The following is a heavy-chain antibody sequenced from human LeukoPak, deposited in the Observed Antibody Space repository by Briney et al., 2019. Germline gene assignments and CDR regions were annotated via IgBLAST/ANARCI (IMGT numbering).Heavy chain of an antibody. V-gene: IGHV4-61*02. CDR3: ARSGWYVGIDY. CDR1: GGSISSGSYY. J-gene: IGHJ4*02. CDR2: IYTSGST. Sequence: SQTLSLTCTVSGGSISSGSYYWSWIRQPAGKGLEWIGRIYTSGSTNYNPSLKSRVTISVDTSKNQFSLKLSSVTAADTAVYYCARSGWYVGIDYWGQGTLVTVSS. D-gene: IGHD6-19*01.